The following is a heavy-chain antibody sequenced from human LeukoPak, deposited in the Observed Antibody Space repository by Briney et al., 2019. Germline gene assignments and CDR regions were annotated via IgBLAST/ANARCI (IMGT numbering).Heavy chain of an antibody. Sequence: ASVKVSCKASGYTFTGYYMHWVRQAPGQGLEWMGWINPNSGGTNYALKFQGRVTMTRDTSISTAYMELSRLRSDDTAVYYCARAYSGWPRASYYYGMDVWGQGTTVTVSS. CDR3: ARAYSGWPRASYYYGMDV. CDR2: INPNSGGT. CDR1: GYTFTGYY. D-gene: IGHD6-19*01. V-gene: IGHV1-2*02. J-gene: IGHJ6*02.